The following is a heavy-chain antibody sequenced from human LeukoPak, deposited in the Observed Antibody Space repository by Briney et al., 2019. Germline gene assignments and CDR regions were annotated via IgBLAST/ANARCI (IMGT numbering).Heavy chain of an antibody. V-gene: IGHV3-30-3*01. J-gene: IGHJ6*02. CDR2: ISYDGSNK. D-gene: IGHD6-13*01. Sequence: GGSLRLSCAASGFSLSYYAIHWVRQAPGKGLEWVAVISYDGSNKYYADSVKGRFTISRDNSKNTLYLQMNSLRAEDTAVYYCARGGYGSSWFYYYYGMDVWGQGTTVTVSS. CDR1: GFSLSYYA. CDR3: ARGGYGSSWFYYYYGMDV.